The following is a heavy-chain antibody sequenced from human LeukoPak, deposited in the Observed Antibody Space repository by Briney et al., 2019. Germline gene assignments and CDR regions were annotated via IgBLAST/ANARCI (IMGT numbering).Heavy chain of an antibody. V-gene: IGHV3-74*01. D-gene: IGHD2-2*01. J-gene: IGHJ4*02. CDR1: GFTFNNYW. CDR3: ATSYCSSTSCYPVDY. Sequence: PGGSLRLSCSASGFTFNNYWMHWVRQAPGKGLVWVSRVNTDGSSTSYADSVKGRFTISRDNAKKTLYLQMNSLRAEDTAVYYCATSYCSSTSCYPVDYWGQGTLVTVSS. CDR2: VNTDGSST.